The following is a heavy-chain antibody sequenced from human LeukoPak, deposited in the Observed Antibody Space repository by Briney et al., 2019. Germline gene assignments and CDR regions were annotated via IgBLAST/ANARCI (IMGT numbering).Heavy chain of an antibody. V-gene: IGHV3-48*01. CDR1: GFTLSSYT. CDR2: INSGSSTI. D-gene: IGHD1-26*01. J-gene: IGHJ4*02. CDR3: ARDTGVGSTPFDY. Sequence: GGSLRLSCAASGFTLSSYTMNWVRQAPGKGLEWVSYINSGSSTIHYTDSVKGRFTISRDNAKSSLYLQMNSLRAEDTAVYYCARDTGVGSTPFDYWGQGTLVTVSS.